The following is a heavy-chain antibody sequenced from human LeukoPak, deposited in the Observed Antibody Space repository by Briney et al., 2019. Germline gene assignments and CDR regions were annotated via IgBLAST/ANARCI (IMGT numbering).Heavy chain of an antibody. CDR3: AREDQP. CDR1: GYTFTTYP. Sequence: ASVKVSCKASGYTFTTYPINWVRQAPGQGLEWMGWIDTNTGSPTYAQGLTGRFVFSLDTSVSTAYLQISSLKAEDTAVYYCAREDQPWGQGTLVTVSS. V-gene: IGHV7-4-1*02. CDR2: IDTNTGSP. J-gene: IGHJ5*02.